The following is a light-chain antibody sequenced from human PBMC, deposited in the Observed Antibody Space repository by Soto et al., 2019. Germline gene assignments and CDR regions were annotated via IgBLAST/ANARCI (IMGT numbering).Light chain of an antibody. J-gene: IGLJ1*01. CDR3: GTWDISLRVGI. CDR2: DNN. Sequence: QSVLTQPPSVSAAPGQEVTISCSGSSSNIGKNYVSWYQQVPATAPKLLIYDNNNRPSGIPDRFSGSKSGTSATLVITGLQTGDEADYYCGTWDISLRVGIFGTGTKVTVL. CDR1: SSNIGKNY. V-gene: IGLV1-51*01.